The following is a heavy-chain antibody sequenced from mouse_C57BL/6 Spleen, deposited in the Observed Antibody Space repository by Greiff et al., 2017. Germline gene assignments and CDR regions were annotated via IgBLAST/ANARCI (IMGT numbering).Heavy chain of an antibody. J-gene: IGHJ1*03. Sequence: VHVVESGPGLVAPSQSLSITCTVSGFSLTSYAISWVRQPPGKGLEWLGVIWTGGGTNYNSALKSRLSISKDNSKSQVFLKMNSLQTDDTARYYCARNEGNYYDSRGWYFDVWGTGTTVTVSS. D-gene: IGHD1-1*01. CDR3: ARNEGNYYDSRGWYFDV. CDR1: GFSLTSYA. CDR2: IWTGGGT. V-gene: IGHV2-9-1*01.